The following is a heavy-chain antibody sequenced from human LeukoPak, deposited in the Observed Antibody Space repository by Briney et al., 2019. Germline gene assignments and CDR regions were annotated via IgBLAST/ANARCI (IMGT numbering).Heavy chain of an antibody. V-gene: IGHV3-74*01. D-gene: IGHD7-27*01. Sequence: GESLRLSCAASGFAFSSNWMHWVRQTPGKGLVWVSRINSGGSGTSYAASVEGRFTISRDNVKNTLYLQMDSLRAEDTAVYYCATSLGPLTEYWGQGTLVTVSS. CDR1: GFAFSSNW. J-gene: IGHJ4*02. CDR2: INSGGSGT. CDR3: ATSLGPLTEY.